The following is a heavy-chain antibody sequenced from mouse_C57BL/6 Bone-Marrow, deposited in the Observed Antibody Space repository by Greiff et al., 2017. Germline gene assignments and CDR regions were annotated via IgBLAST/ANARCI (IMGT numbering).Heavy chain of an antibody. J-gene: IGHJ2*01. V-gene: IGHV14-2*01. D-gene: IGHD1-1*01. CDR3: TRSLIYYGTNY. CDR1: GFNIKDYY. Sequence: VQLKQSGAELVKPGASVKFSCTASGFNIKDYYIHWVKQRTEQGLEWIGRIDPEDGETKYAPKFQDKATITADTSSNTAYLQLSSLTSEDTAVYYCTRSLIYYGTNYWGQGTTLTVSS. CDR2: IDPEDGET.